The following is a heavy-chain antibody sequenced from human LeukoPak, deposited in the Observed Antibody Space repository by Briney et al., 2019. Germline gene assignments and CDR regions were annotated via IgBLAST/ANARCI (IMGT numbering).Heavy chain of an antibody. V-gene: IGHV4-59*01. D-gene: IGHD4-17*01. J-gene: IGHJ5*02. CDR2: IYYSGST. Sequence: SGTLSLTCTVSGGSISSYYWSWIRQPPGKGLEWIGYIYYSGSTNYNPSLKSRVTISVDTSKNQFSLKLSSVTAADTAVYYCARAPLRGWFDPWGQGTLVTVSS. CDR3: ARAPLRGWFDP. CDR1: GGSISSYY.